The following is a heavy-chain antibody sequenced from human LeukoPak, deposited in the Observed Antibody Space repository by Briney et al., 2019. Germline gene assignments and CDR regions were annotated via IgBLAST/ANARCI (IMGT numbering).Heavy chain of an antibody. CDR1: GFTFSSYS. Sequence: PGRSLRLSCAASGFTFSSYSMNWVRQAPGKGLEWVSSISSSSSYIYYADSVKGRFTISRDNAKNSLYLQMNSLRAEDTAVYYCARDLSNYSGWYNLPFDIWGQGTMVTVSS. CDR3: ARDLSNYSGWYNLPFDI. V-gene: IGHV3-21*01. D-gene: IGHD6-19*01. CDR2: ISSSSSYI. J-gene: IGHJ3*02.